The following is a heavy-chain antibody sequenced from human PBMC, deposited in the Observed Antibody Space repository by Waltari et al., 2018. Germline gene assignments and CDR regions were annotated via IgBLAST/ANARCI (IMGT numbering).Heavy chain of an antibody. CDR3: ARGSSGWYDRRDAFDI. CDR1: GGSFSGYY. V-gene: IGHV4-34*01. D-gene: IGHD6-19*01. Sequence: QVQLQQWGAGLLKPSETLSLTCAVYGGSFSGYYWSWIRQPPGKGLEWIGEINHSGSPNDNPSRKSRVTISVDTAKNQFSLKLSAVTAADTAVYYCARGSSGWYDRRDAFDIWGQGTMVTVSS. J-gene: IGHJ3*02. CDR2: INHSGSP.